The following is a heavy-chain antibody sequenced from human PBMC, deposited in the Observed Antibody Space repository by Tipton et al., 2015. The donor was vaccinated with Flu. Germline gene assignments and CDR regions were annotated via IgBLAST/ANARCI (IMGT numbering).Heavy chain of an antibody. CDR3: ARRDYSNYVSEPKNWFHP. CDR1: GDAIRSDYL. V-gene: IGHV4-38-2*01. J-gene: IGHJ5*02. Sequence: TLSLTCSVSGDAIRSDYLWGWIRQPPGKGLEWIGNIHRGGSPYYNPSLRSRVTMSVDTSKNQFYLRLSSVTAADTAVYYRARRDYSNYVSEPKNWFHPWGQGALVTVSP. D-gene: IGHD4-11*01. CDR2: IHRGGSP.